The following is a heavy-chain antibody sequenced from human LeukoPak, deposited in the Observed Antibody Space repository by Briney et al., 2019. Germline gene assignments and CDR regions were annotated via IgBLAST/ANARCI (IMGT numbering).Heavy chain of an antibody. CDR1: GFTFSNAW. D-gene: IGHD4-17*01. Sequence: GGSLRLSCAASGFTFSNAWMSWVRQAPGKGLEWVGRIKSKTDGGTTDYAAPVKGRFTISRDDSKNTLYLQMNSQKTEDTAVYYCTTDRTVTTTAGDAFDIWGQGTMVTVSS. J-gene: IGHJ3*02. CDR2: IKSKTDGGTT. V-gene: IGHV3-15*01. CDR3: TTDRTVTTTAGDAFDI.